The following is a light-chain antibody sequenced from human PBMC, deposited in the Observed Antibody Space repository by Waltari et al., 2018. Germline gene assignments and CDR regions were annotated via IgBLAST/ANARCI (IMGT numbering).Light chain of an antibody. CDR2: GAS. CDR3: QHYNNWPHWT. CDR1: QSVSSN. Sequence: EIVMTQSPATMSVSPGERATLSCRASQSVSSNLAWYQQKRGQAPRLLIYGASARAAGIPASFSGSGSGTEFTLTISSLQSEDFAVYYCQHYNNWPHWTFGQGTKVEIK. V-gene: IGKV3-15*01. J-gene: IGKJ1*01.